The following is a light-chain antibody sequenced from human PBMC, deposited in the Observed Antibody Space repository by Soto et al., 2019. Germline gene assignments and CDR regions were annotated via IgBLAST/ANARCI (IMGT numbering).Light chain of an antibody. J-gene: IGLJ2*01. V-gene: IGLV2-8*01. CDR3: SSFAGNNNLV. CDR2: EVS. Sequence: QSALTQPPSASGSPEQSVTISCTGTSSDVGGYNYVSWYQQHPGKAPKLMISEVSKRPSGVPDRFSGSKSGNTASLTVSGLQAEDADDYYCSSFAGNNNLVFGGGTKLTVL. CDR1: SSDVGGYNY.